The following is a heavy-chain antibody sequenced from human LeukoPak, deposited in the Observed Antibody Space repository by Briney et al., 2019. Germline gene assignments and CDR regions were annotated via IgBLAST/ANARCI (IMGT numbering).Heavy chain of an antibody. Sequence: SETLSLTCTVSGYSISSGYYWGWIRQPPGKGLEWIGSIYHSGSTYYNPSLKSRVTISVDTSKNQFSLKLSSVTAADTAVYYCAALHPQLASLDYWGQGTLVTVSS. V-gene: IGHV4-38-2*02. CDR2: IYHSGST. CDR1: GYSISSGYY. CDR3: AALHPQLASLDY. D-gene: IGHD3-3*02. J-gene: IGHJ4*02.